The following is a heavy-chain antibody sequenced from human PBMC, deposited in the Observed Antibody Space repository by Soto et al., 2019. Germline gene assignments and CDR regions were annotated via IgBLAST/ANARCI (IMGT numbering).Heavy chain of an antibody. CDR1: GFTFSDYY. CDR3: AREPRDDYMISGRFDY. V-gene: IGHV3-11*01. J-gene: IGHJ4*03. CDR2: ISSGGSVI. D-gene: IGHD4-4*01. Sequence: GGSLRLSCVASGFTFSDYYMSWFRQAPGKGLEWVSYISSGGSVIYSADSMKGRFTISRDNAKNSLYLQVNSLRAEDTAVYYCAREPRDDYMISGRFDYWGQGTLVTVSS.